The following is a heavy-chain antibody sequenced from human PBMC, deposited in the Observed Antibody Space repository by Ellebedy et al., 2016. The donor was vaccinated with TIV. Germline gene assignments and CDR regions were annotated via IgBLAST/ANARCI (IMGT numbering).Heavy chain of an antibody. V-gene: IGHV1-18*04. CDR2: VSGYNGNT. CDR1: GYTFTTHG. J-gene: IGHJ4*02. CDR3: ARDPGSWLTDY. D-gene: IGHD6-13*01. Sequence: AASVKVSCKTSGYTFTTHGVSWVRQAPGQGLEWMWWVSGYNGNTQYAQKFQGRVTMTTDTSTTTAYMELRSLRSDDTAVYYCARDPGSWLTDYWGQGTLVTVSS.